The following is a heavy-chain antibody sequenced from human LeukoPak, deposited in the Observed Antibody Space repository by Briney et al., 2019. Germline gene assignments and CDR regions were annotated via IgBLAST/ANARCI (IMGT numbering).Heavy chain of an antibody. V-gene: IGHV4-59*01. CDR1: GGSISGYY. J-gene: IGHJ5*02. Sequence: SETLSLTCTVSGGSISGYYWNWIRQPPGKGLEWIGYIYYSGSTNYNPSLKSRVTISLDTSKNQFSLKLSSVTAADTAVYYCARHLGGGSYYHWGQGTLVTVSS. CDR2: IYYSGST. CDR3: ARHLGGGSYYH. D-gene: IGHD1-26*01.